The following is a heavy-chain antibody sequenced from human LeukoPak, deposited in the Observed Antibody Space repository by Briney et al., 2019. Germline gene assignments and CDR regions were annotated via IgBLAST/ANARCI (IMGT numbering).Heavy chain of an antibody. CDR1: GFTFSSYA. CDR2: ISGSGGST. Sequence: GGSLRLSCAASGFTFSSYAMSWVRQAPGKGLEWVSAISGSGGSTYYADSVKGRFTISRDNSKNTLYLQMNSLRAEDTAVYYCARDSGNYPPYYYGMDVWGQGTTVTVSS. J-gene: IGHJ6*02. CDR3: ARDSGNYPPYYYGMDV. V-gene: IGHV3-23*01. D-gene: IGHD4-11*01.